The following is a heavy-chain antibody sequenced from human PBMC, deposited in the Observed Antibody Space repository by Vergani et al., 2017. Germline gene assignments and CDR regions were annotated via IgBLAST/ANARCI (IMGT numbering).Heavy chain of an antibody. J-gene: IGHJ4*02. CDR2: ISYDGSNK. CDR1: GFTFSSYA. CDR3: ASESPLYSYGFKGFAY. V-gene: IGHV3-30*01. Sequence: QVQLVESGGGVVQPGRSLRLSCAASGFTFSSYAMHWVRQAPGKGLEWVAVISYDGSNKYYADSVKGRFTISRDNSKNTLYLQMNSLRAEDTAVYYCASESPLYSYGFKGFAYWGQGTLVTVSS. D-gene: IGHD5-18*01.